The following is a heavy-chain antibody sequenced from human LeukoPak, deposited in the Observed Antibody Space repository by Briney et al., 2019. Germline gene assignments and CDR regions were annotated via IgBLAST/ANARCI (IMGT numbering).Heavy chain of an antibody. V-gene: IGHV3-48*03. Sequence: GGSLRLSCAASGFTFSIYEMNWVRQAPGKGLEWLSYISSSGSTIFYADSVKGRFTISRDNAKNSLYLQMNSLRAEDTAVYYCARETDSSLFDYWGQGTLVTVSS. CDR2: ISSSGSTI. CDR1: GFTFSIYE. CDR3: ARETDSSLFDY. J-gene: IGHJ4*02. D-gene: IGHD3-22*01.